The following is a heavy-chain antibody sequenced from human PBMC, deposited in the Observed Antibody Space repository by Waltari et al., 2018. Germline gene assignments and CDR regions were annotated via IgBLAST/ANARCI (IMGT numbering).Heavy chain of an antibody. J-gene: IGHJ4*02. V-gene: IGHV3-7*04. CDR2: IAQDASEN. Sequence: EVQLVESGGGLVQPGGSLRLYCAASASTFSNYRMSWVRQPPGKGLEWVANIAQDASENYYVGSVKGRFTISRDNAKNFLYLQMNSLRAEDTAVYYCGRCPRRDPLCDWGQGTLVSVSS. CDR1: ASTFSNYR. CDR3: GRCPRRDPLCD.